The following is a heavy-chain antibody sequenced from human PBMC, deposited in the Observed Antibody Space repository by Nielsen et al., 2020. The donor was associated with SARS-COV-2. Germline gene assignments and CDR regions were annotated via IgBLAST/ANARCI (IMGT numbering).Heavy chain of an antibody. V-gene: IGHV1-3*01. CDR2: INAGNGNT. CDR3: ARGKYCSGGSCSFDY. D-gene: IGHD2-15*01. Sequence: ASVKVSCKASGYTFTSYAMHWVRQAPGQRLEWMGWINAGNGNTKYSQKFQGRVTITRDTSASTAYMELSSLRSKDTAVYYCARGKYCSGGSCSFDYWGQGTLVTVSS. CDR1: GYTFTSYA. J-gene: IGHJ4*02.